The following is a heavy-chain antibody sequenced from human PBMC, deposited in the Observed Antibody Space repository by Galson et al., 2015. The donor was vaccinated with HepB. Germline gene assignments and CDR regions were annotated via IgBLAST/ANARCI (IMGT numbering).Heavy chain of an antibody. CDR1: GFIFSSNW. CDR2: INSDVSTT. V-gene: IGHV3-74*01. Sequence: SLRLSCAASGFIFSSNWMQWVRQAPGKGLEWVSRINSDVSTTSYTDSVKGRFTISRDNAKNTLYLQMNSLRAEDTAVYYCGNWGSSWGQGTLVTVSS. CDR3: GNWGSS. J-gene: IGHJ5*02. D-gene: IGHD7-27*01.